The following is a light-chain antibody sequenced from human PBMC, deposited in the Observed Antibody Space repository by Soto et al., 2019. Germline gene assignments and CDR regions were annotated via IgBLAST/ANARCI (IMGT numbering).Light chain of an antibody. J-gene: IGKJ5*01. CDR2: AAS. CDR3: QQANGFTIT. CDR1: QGIRSW. V-gene: IGKV1-12*01. Sequence: DIQMTQSPSSVSGSVGDRVTITWGASQGIRSWLAWYQQKPGKAPKLLIYAASSLQSGVPSRLRGSGYGTDFTLTISSMQHEDFETYYCQQANGFTITFGHGTRLEI.